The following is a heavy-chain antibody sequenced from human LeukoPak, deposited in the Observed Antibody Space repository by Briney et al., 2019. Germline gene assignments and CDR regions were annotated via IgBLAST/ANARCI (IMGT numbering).Heavy chain of an antibody. Sequence: TSETLSLTCAVYGGSFSGYYWSWIRQPPGKGLEWIGEINHSGSTNYNPSLKSRVTISVDTSKNQFSLKLSSVTAADTAVYYCARGRVEMATIYAFDIWGRGTMVTVSS. D-gene: IGHD5-24*01. V-gene: IGHV4-34*01. CDR3: ARGRVEMATIYAFDI. CDR1: GGSFSGYY. J-gene: IGHJ3*02. CDR2: INHSGST.